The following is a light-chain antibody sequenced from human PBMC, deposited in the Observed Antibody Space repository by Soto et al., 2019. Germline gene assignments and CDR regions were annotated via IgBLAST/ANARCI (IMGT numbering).Light chain of an antibody. CDR1: ESISRH. Sequence: DIQISQSQSSLSASFGDRFTITFRAAESISRHLNWYQQKPGRAPDLLIYAASTLQNGVPSRFTGSGSGTEFTLTITGLQLEDFATYYCQQDYSTLATFGQGTRLEIK. J-gene: IGKJ5*01. CDR3: QQDYSTLAT. V-gene: IGKV1-39*01. CDR2: AAS.